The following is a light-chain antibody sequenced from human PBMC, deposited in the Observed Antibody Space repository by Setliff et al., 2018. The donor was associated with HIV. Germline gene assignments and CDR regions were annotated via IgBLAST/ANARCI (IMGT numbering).Light chain of an antibody. V-gene: IGLV2-14*03. CDR2: DVS. J-gene: IGLJ2*01. CDR3: SSYTSSSTREV. Sequence: ALTQPASVSGSPGQSITITCTGTSSDVGGYNYVSWYQQHPGKAPKLMIYDVSNRPSGVSNRFSGSKSGNTASLTISGLQAEDEADYYCSSYTSSSTREVFGGGTKVTVL. CDR1: SSDVGGYNY.